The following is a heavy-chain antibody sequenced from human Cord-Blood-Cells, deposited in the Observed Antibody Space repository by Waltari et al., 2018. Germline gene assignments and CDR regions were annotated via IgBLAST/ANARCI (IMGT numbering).Heavy chain of an antibody. J-gene: IGHJ6*02. V-gene: IGHV4-34*01. CDR2: INHSGST. CDR1: GGSFSGYY. Sequence: QVQLQQWGAGLLKPSETLSLTCAVYGGSFSGYYCSWIRQPPGKGMEWIGEINHSGSTNYNQSLKSRVTISVDTSKNQFSLKLSSVTAADTAVYYCAGRSGYSYGNYYYGMDVWGQGTTVTVSS. D-gene: IGHD5-18*01. CDR3: AGRSGYSYGNYYYGMDV.